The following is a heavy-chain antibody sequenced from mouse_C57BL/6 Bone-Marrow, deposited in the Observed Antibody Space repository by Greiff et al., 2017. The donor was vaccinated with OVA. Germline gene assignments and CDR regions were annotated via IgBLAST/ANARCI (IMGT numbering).Heavy chain of an antibody. Sequence: EVQLVESGGGLVQPGESLKLSCESNEYEFPSHDMSWVRQTPEKRLELVAAINRDGGSTYSTDTMERRFIISRDNTKKTLYLQMSSLRSEDTALYYCARQKGFYDYGSWYFDVWGTGTTVTVSS. J-gene: IGHJ1*03. V-gene: IGHV5-2*01. CDR2: INRDGGST. CDR1: EYEFPSHD. CDR3: ARQKGFYDYGSWYFDV. D-gene: IGHD2-4*01.